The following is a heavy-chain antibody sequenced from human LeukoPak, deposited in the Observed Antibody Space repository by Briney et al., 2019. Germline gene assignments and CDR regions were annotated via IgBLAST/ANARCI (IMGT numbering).Heavy chain of an antibody. CDR3: ARDWGHGFGVVIIGF. Sequence: GGSLRLSCAASGFTFSDYYMNWIRQAPGKGLEWVSYISSSGSTISYADSVKGRFTVSRDNAKNSLYLQMNSLRAEDTAVYYCARDWGHGFGVVIIGFWGQGTLVTVSS. CDR1: GFTFSDYY. J-gene: IGHJ4*02. CDR2: ISSSGSTI. D-gene: IGHD3-3*01. V-gene: IGHV3-11*04.